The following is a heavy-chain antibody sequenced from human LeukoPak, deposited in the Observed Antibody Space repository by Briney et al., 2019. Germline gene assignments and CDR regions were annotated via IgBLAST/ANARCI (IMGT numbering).Heavy chain of an antibody. CDR3: ARDETDGYNWYYFDY. Sequence: GGSLRLSCAASGFTVSSNYMSWVRQAPGKGLEWVSVIYSGGTTYYADSVKGRFTISGDNSKTTLYLQMNSLRAEDTAVYYCARDETDGYNWYYFDYWGQGTLVTVSS. D-gene: IGHD5-24*01. J-gene: IGHJ4*02. CDR2: IYSGGTT. CDR1: GFTVSSNY. V-gene: IGHV3-53*01.